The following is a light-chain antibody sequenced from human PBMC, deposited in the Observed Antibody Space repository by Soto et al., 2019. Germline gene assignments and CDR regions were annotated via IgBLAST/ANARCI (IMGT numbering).Light chain of an antibody. Sequence: EIVMTQSPLSRPVTPGEPASISCRCSQSLLHSNGYNFLDWYLQEPGQSPQLMIYFGSTRASGVPHRFSGSESGSDFTLKISSVEAEDVGVYYCMQALVAPRTFGQGTKVEI. J-gene: IGKJ1*01. V-gene: IGKV2-28*01. CDR2: FGS. CDR3: MQALVAPRT. CDR1: QSLLHSNGYNF.